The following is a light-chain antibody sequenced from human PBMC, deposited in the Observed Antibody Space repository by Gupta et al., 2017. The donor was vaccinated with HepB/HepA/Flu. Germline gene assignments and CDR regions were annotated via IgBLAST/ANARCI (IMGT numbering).Light chain of an antibody. CDR1: NSDVGRFNF. CDR3: NSYTRVGSTYV. V-gene: IGLV2-14*03. J-gene: IGLJ1*01. CDR2: DVN. Sequence: QSALTQPASVSGPPGQSITISCTGTNSDVGRFNFVSWYQQHPGKAPKLMIYDVNIRPSGVSSRFSGSKSGNTASLTISGLQAEDEADYDCNSYTRVGSTYVFGTGTTVTVL.